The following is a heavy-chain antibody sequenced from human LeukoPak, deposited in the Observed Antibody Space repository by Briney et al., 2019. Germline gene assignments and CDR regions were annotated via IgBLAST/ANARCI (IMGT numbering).Heavy chain of an antibody. CDR1: GFTFSDYT. V-gene: IGHV3-64*01. J-gene: IGHJ4*02. CDR2: ISSKGGST. CDR3: ATFPHY. Sequence: GGSLRLSCAAAGFTFSDYTMLWVRQAPGRGLEYVSAISSKGGSTYYANSVKGRFTISRDNSKNTLYLQMGSLRAEDMAVYYCATFPHYWGQGTLVTVSS.